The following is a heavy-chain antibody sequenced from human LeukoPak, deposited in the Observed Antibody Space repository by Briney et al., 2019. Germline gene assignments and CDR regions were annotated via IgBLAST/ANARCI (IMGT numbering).Heavy chain of an antibody. D-gene: IGHD2-2*01. CDR2: INPSGGST. CDR3: ARSPGMVVVPAANREFDP. CDR1: GYTFTSYY. V-gene: IGHV1-46*01. J-gene: IGHJ5*02. Sequence: ASVKVSCKASGYTFTSYYMHWVRQAPGQGLEWMGIINPSGGSTSYAQKFQGRVTMTRDTSTSTVYMELSSLRSEDTAVYYCARSPGMVVVPAANREFDPWGQGTLVTVSS.